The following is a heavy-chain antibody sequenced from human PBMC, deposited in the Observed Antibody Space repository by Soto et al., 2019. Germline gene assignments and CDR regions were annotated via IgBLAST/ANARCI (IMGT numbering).Heavy chain of an antibody. Sequence: GGSLRLSCAASGFTFSSYSMNWVRQAPGKGLEWVSYISSSSSTIYYADSVKGRFTISRDNAKNSLYLQMNSLRAEDTAVYYCARALGVKNHYYYYMDVWGKGTTVTVSS. CDR3: ARALGVKNHYYYYMDV. D-gene: IGHD2-21*01. V-gene: IGHV3-48*01. CDR2: ISSSSSTI. J-gene: IGHJ6*03. CDR1: GFTFSSYS.